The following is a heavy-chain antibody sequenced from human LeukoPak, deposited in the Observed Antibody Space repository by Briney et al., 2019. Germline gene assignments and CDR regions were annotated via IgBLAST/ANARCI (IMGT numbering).Heavy chain of an antibody. J-gene: IGHJ4*02. CDR1: GYTFRSYG. D-gene: IGHD1-26*01. CDR2: ISANNGDT. Sequence: GASVKVSCKASGYTFRSYGISWVRQAPGQGLEWMGWISANNGDTKSAQNFQDRVTMTTDTSTSTAYMELRSLRSDDTAIYYCARAQGPNVGRFDYWGQGTQVTVSS. CDR3: ARAQGPNVGRFDY. V-gene: IGHV1-18*01.